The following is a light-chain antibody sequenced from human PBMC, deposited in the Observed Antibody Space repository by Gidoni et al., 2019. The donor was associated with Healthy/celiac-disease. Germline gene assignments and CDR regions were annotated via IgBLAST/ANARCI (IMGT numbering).Light chain of an antibody. J-gene: IGKJ1*01. CDR3: QQYYSYPQT. V-gene: IGKV1-8*01. Sequence: AIRMTQSPSPFSASTGDRVTITCRASQGISSYLAWYQQKPGKAPKLLIYAASTLQSGVPSRFSGSGSGTDFTLTISCLQSEEFATYYCQQYYSYPQTFGQGTKVEIK. CDR2: AAS. CDR1: QGISSY.